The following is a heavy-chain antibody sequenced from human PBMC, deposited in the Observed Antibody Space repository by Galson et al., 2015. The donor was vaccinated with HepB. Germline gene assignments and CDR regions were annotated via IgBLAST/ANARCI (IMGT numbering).Heavy chain of an antibody. CDR1: GGSFSGYY. V-gene: IGHV4-34*01. CDR2: INHSGST. Sequence: ETLSLTCAVYGGSFSGYYWSWIRQPPGKGLEWIGEINHSGSTNYNPSLKSRVTISVDTSKNQFSLKLSSVTAADTAVYYCARGPPYDYWGQGTLVTVSS. CDR3: ARGPPYDY. J-gene: IGHJ4*02.